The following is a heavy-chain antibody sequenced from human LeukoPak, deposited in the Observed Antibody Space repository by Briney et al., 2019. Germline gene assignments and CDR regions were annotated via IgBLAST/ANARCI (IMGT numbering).Heavy chain of an antibody. D-gene: IGHD4-23*01. CDR2: INHSGST. J-gene: IGHJ4*02. CDR3: ARGSVDYGGNSDDFDY. V-gene: IGHV4-34*01. CDR1: GGSFSGYY. Sequence: SETLSLTCAVYGGSFSGYYWSWIRQHPGKGLEWIGEINHSGSTNYNPSLKSRVTISVHTSKNQFSLKLSSVTAADTAVYYCARGSVDYGGNSDDFDYWGQGTLVTVSS.